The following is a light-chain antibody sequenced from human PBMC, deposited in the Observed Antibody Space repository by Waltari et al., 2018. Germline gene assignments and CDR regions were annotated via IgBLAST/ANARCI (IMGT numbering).Light chain of an antibody. V-gene: IGLV2-8*01. Sequence: QSSLTQPPSASRPPVLSVTISSPLTSSHLRGYDHGSWYQQHPGKAPKLMIYEVNKRPSGVPDRFSGSKSGNTASLTVSGLQAEDEADYYCSSYAGSTLMFGGGTKLTVL. CDR3: SSYAGSTLM. J-gene: IGLJ3*02. CDR2: EVN. CDR1: SSHLRGYDH.